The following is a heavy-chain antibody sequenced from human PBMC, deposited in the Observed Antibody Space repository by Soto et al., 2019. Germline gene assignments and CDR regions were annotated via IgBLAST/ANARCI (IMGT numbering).Heavy chain of an antibody. CDR2: ISLSSTNI. V-gene: IGHV3-48*01. CDR3: GGDPSRGNEWARYVDL. J-gene: IGHJ2*01. D-gene: IGHD1-1*01. Sequence: EVQLVESGGGLVQPGGSLRLSCAASGFSLYNYAMDWVRQAPGQGLEWVSYISLSSTNIHYADSVRGRFTDSRDNAKNSLPPHMNSLTAEDSAAYYCGGDPSRGNEWARYVDLWGRGTLATVSS. CDR1: GFSLYNYA.